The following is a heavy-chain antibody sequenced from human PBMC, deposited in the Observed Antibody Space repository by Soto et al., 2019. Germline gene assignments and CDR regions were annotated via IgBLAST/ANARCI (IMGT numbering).Heavy chain of an antibody. J-gene: IGHJ4*01. CDR2: IIPIFGTA. CDR1: GGTFSSYA. CDR3: ARVLESGITRVRGPLGH. Sequence: QVQLVQSGAEVKKPGSSVKVSCKASGGTFSSYAISWVRQAPGQGLEWMGGIIPIFGTANYAQKFQGRVTITADKSTSTADMELSSLRSEDTAVYYCARVLESGITRVRGPLGHWGQGTLVTVSS. V-gene: IGHV1-69*06. D-gene: IGHD3-10*01.